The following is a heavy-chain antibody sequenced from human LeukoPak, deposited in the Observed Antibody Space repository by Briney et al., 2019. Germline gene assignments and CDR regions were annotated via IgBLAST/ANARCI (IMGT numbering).Heavy chain of an antibody. V-gene: IGHV4-59*01. CDR3: ARGITVTTTSDHLDF. J-gene: IGHJ4*02. CDR2: VFYTGTT. CDR1: GDSISGYY. D-gene: IGHD4-17*01. Sequence: PSETLSLTCTVSGDSISGYYWYWIRQPPGKGLEWIGHVFYTGTTKYHPSLKSRIAISVDTSSNQFSLKLRSVTTVDTAVYYCARGITVTTTSDHLDFWGQGILVTVPS.